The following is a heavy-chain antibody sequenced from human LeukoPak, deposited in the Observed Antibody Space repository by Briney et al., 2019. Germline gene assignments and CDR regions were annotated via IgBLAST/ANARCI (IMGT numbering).Heavy chain of an antibody. J-gene: IGHJ4*02. D-gene: IGHD5-18*01. CDR3: ARGLHGYSYVFDS. CDR2: IYYSGTT. CDR1: GGSIGTYF. Sequence: PSETLSLTCTVSGGSIGTYFWSWIRQPPGKGLEGIGYIYYSGTTNYYPFLKSRVTISVDTSKNQFSLKLTSVTAADTAVYYCARGLHGYSYVFDSWGQGTLVTVSS. V-gene: IGHV4-59*01.